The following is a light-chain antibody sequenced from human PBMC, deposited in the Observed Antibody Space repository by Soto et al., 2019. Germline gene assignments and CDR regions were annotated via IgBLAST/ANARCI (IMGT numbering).Light chain of an antibody. CDR2: DVS. Sequence: DIQMTQSPSSLSASVGDRVTITCRASQDISIYLNWFQQKPGKAPKLLIYDVSNLEKGVPSRFTGSGSGTDFTLTINSLQHDEIATYYCQQYNVVPPTFGQGNRLEI. CDR1: QDISIY. J-gene: IGKJ2*01. V-gene: IGKV1-33*01. CDR3: QQYNVVPPT.